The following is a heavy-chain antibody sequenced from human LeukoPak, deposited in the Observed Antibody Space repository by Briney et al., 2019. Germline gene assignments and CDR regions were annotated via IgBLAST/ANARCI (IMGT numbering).Heavy chain of an antibody. Sequence: PGGSLRLSCAASGFTFSSYAMSWVRQAPGKGLEWVSAISGSGGSTYYADSVKGRFTISRDNSKNTLYLQMNSLRAEDTAVYYCALSWRDYYNYGMDVWGQGTTVTVSS. J-gene: IGHJ6*02. CDR2: ISGSGGST. CDR1: GFTFSSYA. V-gene: IGHV3-23*01. CDR3: ALSWRDYYNYGMDV. D-gene: IGHD6-13*01.